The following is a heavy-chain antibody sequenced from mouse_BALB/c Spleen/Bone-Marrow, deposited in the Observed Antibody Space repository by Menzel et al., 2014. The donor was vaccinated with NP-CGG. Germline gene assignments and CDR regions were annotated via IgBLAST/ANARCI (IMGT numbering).Heavy chain of an antibody. CDR3: ARERTGFDY. CDR1: GFTFSYFG. CDR2: ISSGSSII. J-gene: IGHJ2*01. V-gene: IGHV5-17*02. Sequence: EVHLVESGGGLVQPGGSRKLSCAASGFTFSYFGMHWVRQAPEKGLEWVAYISSGSSIIYYADTVKGRFTISRDNPKNXLFLQMTSLRSEDTAMYYCARERTGFDYWGQGTTLTVSS. D-gene: IGHD4-1*01.